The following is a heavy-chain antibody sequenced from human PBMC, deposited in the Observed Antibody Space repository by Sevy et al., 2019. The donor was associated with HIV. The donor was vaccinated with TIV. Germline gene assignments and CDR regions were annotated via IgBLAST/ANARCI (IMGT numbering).Heavy chain of an antibody. CDR3: ARDSTVITVFQY. J-gene: IGHJ4*02. V-gene: IGHV1-46*01. CDR1: GYTFTYYY. D-gene: IGHD1-20*01. CDR2: INPSGGST. Sequence: ASVKVSCKASGYTFTYYYIHWMRQAPGQGLEWMGIINPSGGSTSYAQKFQGRVTMTRDTSTSTVYMELSSLRSEDTAVYYCARDSTVITVFQYWGQGALVTVSS.